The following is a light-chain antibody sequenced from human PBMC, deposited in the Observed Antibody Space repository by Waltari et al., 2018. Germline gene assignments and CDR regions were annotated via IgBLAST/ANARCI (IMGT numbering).Light chain of an antibody. V-gene: IGKV1-39*01. CDR2: AAS. Sequence: DIQMTHSPSSLSASVGDRVTITCRASQSITSRVHCYQQKPGKAPKGLIYAASSLQSGVPSRFSGSGSGTDFTLTISSLQPEDFAIYYCQQSYSSPWTFAQGTKVEIK. J-gene: IGKJ1*01. CDR3: QQSYSSPWT. CDR1: QSITSR.